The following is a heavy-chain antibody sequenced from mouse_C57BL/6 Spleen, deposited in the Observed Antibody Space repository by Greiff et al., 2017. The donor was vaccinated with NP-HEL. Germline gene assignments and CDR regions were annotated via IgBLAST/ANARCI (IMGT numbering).Heavy chain of an antibody. CDR3: AAGDSRVYFDY. J-gene: IGHJ2*01. D-gene: IGHD2-12*01. CDR1: GYTFTDYY. V-gene: IGHV1-19*01. Sequence: VQLQQSGPVLVKPGASVKMSCKASGYTFTDYYMNWVKQSHGKSLEWIGVINPYNGGTSYNQKFKGKATLTVDKSSSTAYMELNSLTSEDAAVYYDAAGDSRVYFDYWGQGTTLTVSS. CDR2: INPYNGGT.